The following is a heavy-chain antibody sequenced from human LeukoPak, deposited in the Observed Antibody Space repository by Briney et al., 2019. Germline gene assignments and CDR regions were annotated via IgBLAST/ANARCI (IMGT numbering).Heavy chain of an antibody. Sequence: ASVTVSCKAPGYTFTSYDIKWVRQAPGQGLEWMGWLNPNSGNTGYAQKFQGRVTVTRDTSISTAYMELTGLRSEDTGVYYCARGPNYYYHMDVWGKGTTVTVSS. CDR1: GYTFTSYD. V-gene: IGHV1-8*01. CDR3: ARGPNYYYHMDV. J-gene: IGHJ6*03. CDR2: LNPNSGNT.